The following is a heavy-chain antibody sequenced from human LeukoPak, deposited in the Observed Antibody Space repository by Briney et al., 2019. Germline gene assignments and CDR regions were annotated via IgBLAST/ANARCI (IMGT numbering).Heavy chain of an antibody. J-gene: IGHJ4*02. V-gene: IGHV3-23*01. CDR2: ISGSGGST. Sequence: PGGSLRLSCAASGFTFSSYGMSWVRQAPGKGLEWVSAISGSGGSTYYADSVRGRFTISRDNAKNSLYLQMDSLRAEDTAVYYCARETTTFDTWGQGALVAVSS. CDR1: GFTFSSYG. CDR3: ARETTTFDT. D-gene: IGHD4-17*01.